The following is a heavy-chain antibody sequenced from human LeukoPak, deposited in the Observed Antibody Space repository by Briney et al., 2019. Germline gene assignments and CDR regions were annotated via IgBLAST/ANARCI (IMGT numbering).Heavy chain of an antibody. CDR2: INAGNGNT. J-gene: IGHJ4*02. Sequence: ASVKVSCKASGYTFTSYAMHWVRQAPGQRLEWMGWINAGNGNTKYSQEFQGRVTITRDTSASTAYMELSSLGSEDMAVYYCARAYYDYVWGSYRSYYFDYWGQGTLVTVSS. CDR1: GYTFTSYA. V-gene: IGHV1-3*03. D-gene: IGHD3-16*02. CDR3: ARAYYDYVWGSYRSYYFDY.